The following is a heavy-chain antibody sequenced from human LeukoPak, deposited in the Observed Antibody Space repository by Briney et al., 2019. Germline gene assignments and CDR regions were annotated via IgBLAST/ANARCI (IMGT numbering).Heavy chain of an antibody. D-gene: IGHD4-17*01. Sequence: SETLSLTCAVYGGSFSGYYWSWIRQPPGKGLEWIGEINHSGSTNYNPSLKSRVTISVDTSKNQFSLKLSSVTAADTAVYYCARHAEYYGDYERGYYYYMDVWGKGTTVTISS. CDR2: INHSGST. V-gene: IGHV4-34*01. J-gene: IGHJ6*03. CDR3: ARHAEYYGDYERGYYYYMDV. CDR1: GGSFSGYY.